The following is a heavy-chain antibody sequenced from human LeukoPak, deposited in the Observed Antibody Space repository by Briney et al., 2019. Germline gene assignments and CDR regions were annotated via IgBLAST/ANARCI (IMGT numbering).Heavy chain of an antibody. V-gene: IGHV4-59*12. CDR1: GGSISSYY. CDR2: IYYSGST. J-gene: IGHJ5*02. CDR3: ARGVWFGFNWFDP. D-gene: IGHD3-10*01. Sequence: PSETLSLTCTVSGGSISSYYWSWIRQPPGKGLEWIGYIYYSGSTNYNPSLKSRVTISVDKSKNQFSLKLSSVTAADTAVYYCARGVWFGFNWFDPWGQGTLVTVSS.